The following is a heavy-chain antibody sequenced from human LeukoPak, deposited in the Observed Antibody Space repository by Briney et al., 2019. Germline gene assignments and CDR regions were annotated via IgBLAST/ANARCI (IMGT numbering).Heavy chain of an antibody. J-gene: IGHJ4*02. CDR2: IYHSGST. CDR1: GSSISRYY. V-gene: IGHV4-59*01. CDR3: ARVGRGGMATPTFDS. Sequence: SETLSLTCTVSGSSISRYYWSWLRQPPGKGLEWIGYIYHSGSTNYSPSLKSRVTISLDTSKNQFSLNLSSVTAADTAIYYCARVGRGGMATPTFDSWGQGTLVTVSS. D-gene: IGHD5-24*01.